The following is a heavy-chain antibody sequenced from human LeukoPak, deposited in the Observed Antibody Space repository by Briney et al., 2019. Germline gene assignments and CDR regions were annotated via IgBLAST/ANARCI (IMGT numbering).Heavy chain of an antibody. CDR1: GGSISSSSYY. Sequence: SETLSLTCTVSGGSISSSSYYWGWIRQPPGKGLEWIGSIYYSGSTYNNPSFKSRVTISVDTSKNQFSLKLSSVTAADTAVYYCARVRFWSGLGVQDWFDPWGQGTLVTVSS. V-gene: IGHV4-39*07. CDR2: IYYSGST. CDR3: ARVRFWSGLGVQDWFDP. D-gene: IGHD3-3*01. J-gene: IGHJ5*02.